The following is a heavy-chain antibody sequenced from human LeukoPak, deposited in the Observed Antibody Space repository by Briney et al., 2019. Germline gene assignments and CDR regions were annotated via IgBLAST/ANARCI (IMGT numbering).Heavy chain of an antibody. Sequence: GGSLRLSCAASGFTFSSSAMSWVRQAPGKGLEWVSTISGSGDRTYYADSVKGRFTISRDNSKDTLFLHMNSLRAEDTAVYYCAKDRGRIVGAPTDYWGQGTLVTVSS. D-gene: IGHD1-26*01. J-gene: IGHJ4*02. CDR1: GFTFSSSA. CDR2: ISGSGDRT. CDR3: AKDRGRIVGAPTDY. V-gene: IGHV3-23*01.